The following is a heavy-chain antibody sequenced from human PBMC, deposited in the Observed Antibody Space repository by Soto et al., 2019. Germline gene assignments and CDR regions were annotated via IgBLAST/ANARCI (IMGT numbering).Heavy chain of an antibody. CDR3: ARDPAP. CDR1: GGSISSGGYY. J-gene: IGHJ5*02. V-gene: IGHV4-31*03. CDR2: INNSGST. Sequence: QVQLQESGPGLVKASQTLSLTCTVSGGSISSGGYYWSWIRQHPGKGLEWIGHINNSGSTYYKPSHKSRVTISADTSKDHFSLKLSGLTASDTGVYYCARDPAPWGQGTRVPVSP.